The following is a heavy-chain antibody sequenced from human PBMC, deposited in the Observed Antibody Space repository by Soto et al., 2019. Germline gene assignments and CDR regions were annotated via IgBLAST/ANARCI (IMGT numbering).Heavy chain of an antibody. CDR1: GFTFYTYA. CDR2: ISGTTGET. CDR3: ARGHYGMDV. J-gene: IGHJ6*02. Sequence: LRLSCAASGFTFYTYAMSWVRQAPGKGLEWVSAISGTTGETYYAASVEGRFAVSRDNSKNMVFLQMNSLRAEDTGLYYCARGHYGMDVWGPGTKVTVS. V-gene: IGHV3-23*01.